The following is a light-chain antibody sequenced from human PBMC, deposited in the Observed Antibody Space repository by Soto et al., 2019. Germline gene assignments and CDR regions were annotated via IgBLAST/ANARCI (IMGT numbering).Light chain of an antibody. CDR1: QTITTI. J-gene: IGKJ5*01. CDR2: DAS. V-gene: IGKV1-39*01. CDR3: QQSYSTTQT. Sequence: DMQLTHSPSFLSASVGDVVTITFRATQTITTILNWYQHKPGKAPNLLIYDASSLQSGVPSRFTGSGSGTDFTLTISSLKPEDFATYYCQQSYSTTQTFGQGRRMEIK.